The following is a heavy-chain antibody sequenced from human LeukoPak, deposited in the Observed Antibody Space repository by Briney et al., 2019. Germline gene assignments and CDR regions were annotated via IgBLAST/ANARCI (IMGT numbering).Heavy chain of an antibody. CDR2: INPNSGGT. V-gene: IGHV1-2*02. CDR3: ARDQTVAGRWYYMDV. D-gene: IGHD6-19*01. CDR1: GYTFTGYY. Sequence: GASVKVSCKASGYTFTGYYMHWVRQAPGQGLEWMGWINPNSGGTNYAQKFQGRVTMTRDTSISTAYMELSRLRSDDTAVYYCARDQTVAGRWYYMDVWGKGTTVTVSS. J-gene: IGHJ6*03.